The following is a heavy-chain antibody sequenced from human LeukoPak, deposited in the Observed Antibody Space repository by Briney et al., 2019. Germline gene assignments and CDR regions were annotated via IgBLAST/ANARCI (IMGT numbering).Heavy chain of an antibody. D-gene: IGHD2-21*01. CDR2: MNSNSGNT. V-gene: IGHV1-8*01. Sequence: GSSVKDSCKASGYTFTRYHINWLRQATGQGLEWMGWMNSNSGNTGYAQKFQGRVTMTGNTSISTAYIELSSLRSNDTAVCYCARGPHIYYYYYGMVVWGQGTTVTVSS. J-gene: IGHJ6*01. CDR1: GYTFTRYH. CDR3: ARGPHIYYYYYGMVV.